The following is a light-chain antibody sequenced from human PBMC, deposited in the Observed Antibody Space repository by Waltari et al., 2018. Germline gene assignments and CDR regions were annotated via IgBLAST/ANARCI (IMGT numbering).Light chain of an antibody. CDR3: ATWDDSLNGWV. J-gene: IGLJ3*02. V-gene: IGLV1-44*01. CDR2: IDD. CDR1: SSNIGRNT. Sequence: QSVLTQPPSASGTPGQRVTISCSGSSSNIGRNTVNWYQQLPGTAPKLLIYIDDQRPSGVPDRFSGSKSGTSASLAISGLQSEDEADYHCATWDDSLNGWVFGGGTK.